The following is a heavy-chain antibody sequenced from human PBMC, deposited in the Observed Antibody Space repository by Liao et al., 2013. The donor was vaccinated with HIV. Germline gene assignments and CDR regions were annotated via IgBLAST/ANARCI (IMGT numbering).Heavy chain of an antibody. CDR2: IYYRGST. CDR3: ARERGAFDI. CDR1: GGSISGSY. Sequence: QVQLHESGPGLVKPSETLSLTCTVTGGSISGSYWNWIRQSPGKNLEWIGNIYYRGSTNYNPSLQSRVTLSIDTSKNQISLNLYSVTAADTAIYYCARERGAFDIWGQGTVVTV. V-gene: IGHV4-59*01. J-gene: IGHJ3*02.